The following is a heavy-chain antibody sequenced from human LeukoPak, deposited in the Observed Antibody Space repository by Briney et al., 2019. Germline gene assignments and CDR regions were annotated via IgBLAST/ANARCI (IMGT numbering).Heavy chain of an antibody. J-gene: IGHJ6*03. CDR3: ARGSGNYGYYYYMDV. CDR1: GYSFTSYW. CDR2: IYSGDSGT. Sequence: GESLKISCQGSGYSFTSYWIGWVRPMPGKGLEWMGIIYSGDSGTRYSPSFQGQVTISADKSISTAYLQWSSLKASDTAMYYCARGSGNYGYYYYMDVWGKGTTVTVSS. D-gene: IGHD4-11*01. V-gene: IGHV5-51*01.